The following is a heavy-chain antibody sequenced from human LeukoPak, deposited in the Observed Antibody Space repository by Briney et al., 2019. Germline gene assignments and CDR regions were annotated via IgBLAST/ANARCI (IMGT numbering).Heavy chain of an antibody. J-gene: IGHJ4*02. V-gene: IGHV3-30*02. D-gene: IGHD1-26*01. CDR2: IRYDGSNK. Sequence: GGSLRLSCAASGFTFSSYAMSWVRQAPGKGLEWVAFIRYDGSNKYYADSVKGRFTISRDNSKNTLYLQMNSLRAEDTAVYYCAKTPRKGALFDYWGQGTLVTVSS. CDR1: GFTFSSYA. CDR3: AKTPRKGALFDY.